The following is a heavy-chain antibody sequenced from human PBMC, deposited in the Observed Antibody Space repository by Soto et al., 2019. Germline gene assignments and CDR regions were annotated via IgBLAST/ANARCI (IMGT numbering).Heavy chain of an antibody. D-gene: IGHD1-1*01. CDR1: GFTFSSYG. V-gene: IGHV3-30*03. CDR3: AHTRTGTLDY. CDR2: ISYDGSNK. Sequence: LRLSCAASGFTFSSYGMHWVRQAPGKGLEWVAVISYDGSNKYYADSVKGRFTISRDNSKNTLYLQMNSLRAEDTAVYYCAHTRTGTLDYWGQGTLVTVSS. J-gene: IGHJ4*02.